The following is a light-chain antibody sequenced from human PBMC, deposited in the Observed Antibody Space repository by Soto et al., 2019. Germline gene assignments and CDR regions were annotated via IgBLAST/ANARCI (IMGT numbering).Light chain of an antibody. CDR3: SSYTSSGTVV. CDR2: EVS. V-gene: IGLV2-14*01. CDR1: SSDIGNYDF. Sequence: QSALTQPASVSGSPGQSITISCTGTSSDIGNYDFVSWYQQVPGTAPKAMIYEVSSRPSGVSNRFSGSKSGNTASLTISGLQAEDEAYYYCSSYTSSGTVVFGGGTKLTVL. J-gene: IGLJ3*02.